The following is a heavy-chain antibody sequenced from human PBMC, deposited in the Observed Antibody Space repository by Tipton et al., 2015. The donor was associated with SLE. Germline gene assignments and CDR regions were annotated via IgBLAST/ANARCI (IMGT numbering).Heavy chain of an antibody. D-gene: IGHD2-15*01. CDR2: IGTAGDT. CDR3: GRVGYFDA. Sequence: SLRLSCAASEFSISNYWMVWVRQARGKGLEWVSAIGTAGDTFYSDSVKGRFAISRDNVKNSCYLQMNSLRAEDTAVYYCGRVGYFDAWGQGTLVAVSS. V-gene: IGHV3-13*01. J-gene: IGHJ4*02. CDR1: EFSISNYW.